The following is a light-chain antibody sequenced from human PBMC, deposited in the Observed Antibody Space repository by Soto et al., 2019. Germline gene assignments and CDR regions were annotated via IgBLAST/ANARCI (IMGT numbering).Light chain of an antibody. CDR3: QQYVNSRK. J-gene: IGKJ1*01. CDR1: QSVDSSF. CDR2: GAS. Sequence: EIVLTQSPGSLSLSPGERATLSCRASQSVDSSFVSWYQQKPGQAPRLLIYGASNRATGIPGRFSGSGSGTDFTLTISSLEPEDFAVYYCQQYVNSRKFGQGTKVEIK. V-gene: IGKV3-20*01.